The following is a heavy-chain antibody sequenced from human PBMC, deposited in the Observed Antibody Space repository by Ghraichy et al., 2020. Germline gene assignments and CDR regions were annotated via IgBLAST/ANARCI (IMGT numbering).Heavy chain of an antibody. D-gene: IGHD4-17*01. V-gene: IGHV4-4*02. CDR2: IYHSGST. J-gene: IGHJ6*02. Sequence: SETLSLTCAVSGGSISSSNWWSWVRQPPGKGLEWIGEIYHSGSTNYNPSLKSRVTISVDKSKNQFSLKLSSVTAADTAVYYCARYGDPLRGYYGMDVWGQGTTVTVSS. CDR3: ARYGDPLRGYYGMDV. CDR1: GGSISSSNW.